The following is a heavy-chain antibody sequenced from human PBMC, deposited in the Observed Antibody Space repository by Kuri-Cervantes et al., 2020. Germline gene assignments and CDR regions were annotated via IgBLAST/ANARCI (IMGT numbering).Heavy chain of an antibody. J-gene: IGHJ4*02. CDR3: ARGGKRGITGTTGSY. V-gene: IGHV3-30*02. D-gene: IGHD1-7*01. Sequence: GGSLRLSCAASGFTFSRYGMQWVRQAPGKGLEWVAFIRSDGNNKYYADSVKGRFTISRDNAKNSLYLQMNSLRAEDTAVYYCARGGKRGITGTTGSYWGQGTLVTVSS. CDR2: IRSDGNNK. CDR1: GFTFSRYG.